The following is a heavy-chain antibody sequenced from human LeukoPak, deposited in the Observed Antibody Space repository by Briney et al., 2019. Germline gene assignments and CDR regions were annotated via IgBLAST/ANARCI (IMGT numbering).Heavy chain of an antibody. J-gene: IGHJ3*02. Sequence: GGSLRLSCAASGFTFSSYSMNWVRQAPGKGLEWVSSISSSSSYIYYADSVKGRFTISRDNAKNSLYLLMNSLRAEDTAVYHCARRVASANDAFDIWGQGTMVTVSS. CDR3: ARRVASANDAFDI. CDR1: GFTFSSYS. CDR2: ISSSSSYI. D-gene: IGHD6-13*01. V-gene: IGHV3-21*01.